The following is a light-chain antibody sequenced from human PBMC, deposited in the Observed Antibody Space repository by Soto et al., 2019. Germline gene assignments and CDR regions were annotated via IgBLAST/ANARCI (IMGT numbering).Light chain of an antibody. V-gene: IGLV1-44*01. CDR2: NDN. Sequence: QSVLTQPPSASGIPGQRVTISCSGSSSNIGSHTVNWYQQLPGTAPKVLIYNDNQRPAGVPDRFSGSKSGTSDSLAISGPQNEDQADYCCAPWDDSLKGWMFGGGTQLTVL. CDR1: SSNIGSHT. J-gene: IGLJ3*02. CDR3: APWDDSLKGWM.